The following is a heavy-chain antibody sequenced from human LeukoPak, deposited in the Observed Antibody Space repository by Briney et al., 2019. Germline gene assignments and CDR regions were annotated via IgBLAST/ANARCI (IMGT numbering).Heavy chain of an antibody. Sequence: ASVKVSCKASGYTFTRYYMHWVRQAPGQGLEWMGWINPNSGGTNYAQKFQGRVSMTRETSISTAYMELSRLRSDDTAVYYCARGPGTDFWSGYYKGPLAYWGQGTLVTVSS. J-gene: IGHJ4*02. CDR1: GYTFTRYY. CDR3: ARGPGTDFWSGYYKGPLAY. CDR2: INPNSGGT. V-gene: IGHV1-2*02. D-gene: IGHD3-3*01.